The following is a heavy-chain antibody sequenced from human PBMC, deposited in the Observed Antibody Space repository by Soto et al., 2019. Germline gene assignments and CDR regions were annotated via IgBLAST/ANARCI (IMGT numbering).Heavy chain of an antibody. V-gene: IGHV4-39*01. J-gene: IGHJ5*02. CDR3: ARETYGDYVGYFDP. Sequence: SETLSLTCTVSGDSISSSRYYWGWIRQPPGKGLEWIGSLYFIGNTYYNPSLKSRLTISVDTSKNRFSLQLSSVTAADTAVYYCARETYGDYVGYFDPWGQGIQVTVSS. CDR1: GDSISSSRYY. D-gene: IGHD4-17*01. CDR2: LYFIGNT.